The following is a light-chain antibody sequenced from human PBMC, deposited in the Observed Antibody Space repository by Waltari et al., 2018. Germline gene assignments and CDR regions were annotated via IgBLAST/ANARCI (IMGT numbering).Light chain of an antibody. CDR1: NIETKS. CDR2: YDN. CDR3: QVWDDFIDSGV. V-gene: IGLV3-21*04. Sequence: YVVTQPPSVSVTPGQTATLTCGGENIETKSVNWYQQKPGQAPSLVMFYDNDRPAGIPERFSGSNSGNTATLTINWVEAGDEADYHCQVWDDFIDSGVFGGGTRLSVL. J-gene: IGLJ3*02.